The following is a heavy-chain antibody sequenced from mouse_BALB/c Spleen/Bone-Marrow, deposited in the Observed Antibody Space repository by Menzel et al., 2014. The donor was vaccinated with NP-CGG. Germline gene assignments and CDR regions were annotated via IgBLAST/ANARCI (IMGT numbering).Heavy chain of an antibody. CDR1: GYAFSSSW. D-gene: IGHD1-1*01. J-gene: IGHJ2*01. CDR2: IYPGDGDT. V-gene: IGHV1-82*01. Sequence: VQLQESGPELVKPGASVKISCKASGYAFSSSWMNWVKQRPGQGPEWIGRIYPGDGDTNYNGKFKGKATLTADKSSSTAYMQLSNLTSVDSAVYFCARDYYGSSYDYWGQGTTLTVSS. CDR3: ARDYYGSSYDY.